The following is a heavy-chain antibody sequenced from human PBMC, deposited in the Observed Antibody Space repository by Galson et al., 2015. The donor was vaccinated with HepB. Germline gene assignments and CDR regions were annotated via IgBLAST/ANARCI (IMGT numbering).Heavy chain of an antibody. CDR1: GFTFSSYW. J-gene: IGHJ3*02. Sequence: SLRLSCAASGFTFSSYWMHWVRQAPGKGLVWVSRINSDGSSTSYADSVKGRFTISRDNAKNTLYLQMNSLRAEDTAVYYCARVHPTTYYDFWSGYSDDAFDIWGQGTMVTVSS. CDR2: INSDGSST. CDR3: ARVHPTTYYDFWSGYSDDAFDI. V-gene: IGHV3-74*01. D-gene: IGHD3-3*01.